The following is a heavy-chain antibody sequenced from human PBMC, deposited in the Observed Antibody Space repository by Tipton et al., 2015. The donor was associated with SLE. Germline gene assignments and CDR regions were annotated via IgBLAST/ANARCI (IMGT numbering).Heavy chain of an antibody. Sequence: TLSLTCAVSHDSMSNYYWSWIRQPPGKGLEWIGYINTYGSATYNPSLKSRVTISVDTSKNQFSLKLSSVIAADTAVYYCAKEDRGFDYWGQGTLVIVSS. CDR2: INTYGSA. CDR3: AKEDRGFDY. D-gene: IGHD3-22*01. V-gene: IGHV4-59*01. CDR1: HDSMSNYY. J-gene: IGHJ4*02.